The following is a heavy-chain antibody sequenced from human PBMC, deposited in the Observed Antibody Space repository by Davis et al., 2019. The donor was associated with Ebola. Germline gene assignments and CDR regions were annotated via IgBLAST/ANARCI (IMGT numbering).Heavy chain of an antibody. CDR3: ARGYCTNVVCYELPVIDY. CDR1: GYTFTSYY. V-gene: IGHV1-46*01. J-gene: IGHJ4*02. CDR2: INPSGGST. Sequence: AASVKVSCKASGYTFTSYYMHWVRQAPGQGLEGMGIINPSGGSTSYAQKFQGRVTMTRDTSTSTVYMELSSLRSEDTAVYYCARGYCTNVVCYELPVIDYWGQGTLVTVSS. D-gene: IGHD2-8*01.